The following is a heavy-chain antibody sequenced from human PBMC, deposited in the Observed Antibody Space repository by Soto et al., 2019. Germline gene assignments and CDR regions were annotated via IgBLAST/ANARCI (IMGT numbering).Heavy chain of an antibody. CDR3: ARDVFDP. CDR2: ISYDGSNK. Sequence: QVQLVESGGGVVQPGRSLRLSCAASGFTFSSSARHWVRKAPGKGLEWVTVISYDGSNKDYADSVKGRFTISRDNSKNTLYLQMNSLRADDTAVYYCARDVFDPWGQGTLVTVSS. V-gene: IGHV3-30-3*01. CDR1: GFTFSSSA. J-gene: IGHJ5*02.